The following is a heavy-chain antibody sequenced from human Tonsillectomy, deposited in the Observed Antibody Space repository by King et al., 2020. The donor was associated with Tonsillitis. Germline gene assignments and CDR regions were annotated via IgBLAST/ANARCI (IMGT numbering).Heavy chain of an antibody. V-gene: IGHV3-9*01. CDR1: GFNFDDYA. Sequence: VQLVQSGGELVQPGRSLRRSCVVSGFNFDDYAMHWVRKVAGKGLEWVSGVGWNSGTMAYADSVKGRFTISRDNAKKSLYLQMDSLRPEDTAMYYWAKAKYTWGAAGVGTDFDYWGQGTLVTVSS. CDR3: AKAKYTWGAAGVGTDFDY. D-gene: IGHD6-13*01. J-gene: IGHJ4*02. CDR2: VGWNSGTM.